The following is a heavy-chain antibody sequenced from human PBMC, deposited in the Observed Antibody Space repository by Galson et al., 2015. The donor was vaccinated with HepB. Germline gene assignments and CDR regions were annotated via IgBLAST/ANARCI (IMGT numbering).Heavy chain of an antibody. D-gene: IGHD3-22*01. CDR3: ARDPDDSNGYYMSFEY. Sequence: SLRLSCAASGFSFSSFAMHWVRQAPGKGLEWVAIISYDGKHRYYADSVRGRFTISRDISKNTLYLQMNSLSAEDTAIYYCARDPDDSNGYYMSFEYWGQGTLVTVSS. V-gene: IGHV3-30*04. CDR2: ISYDGKHR. CDR1: GFSFSSFA. J-gene: IGHJ4*02.